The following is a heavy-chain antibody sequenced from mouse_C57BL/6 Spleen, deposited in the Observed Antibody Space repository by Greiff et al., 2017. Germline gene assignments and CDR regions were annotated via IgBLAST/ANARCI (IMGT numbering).Heavy chain of an antibody. CDR1: GYTFTSYW. J-gene: IGHJ3*01. CDR2: IYPGSGST. CDR3: AREDSNWGFAY. V-gene: IGHV1-55*01. Sequence: QVQLQQPGAELVKPGASVKMSCKASGYTFTSYWITWVKQRPGQGLEWIGDIYPGSGSTNDNEKFKGKATLPVDTSSSTAYMQLSSLTSEGSAVYYCAREDSNWGFAYWGQGTPVTVSA. D-gene: IGHD2-5*01.